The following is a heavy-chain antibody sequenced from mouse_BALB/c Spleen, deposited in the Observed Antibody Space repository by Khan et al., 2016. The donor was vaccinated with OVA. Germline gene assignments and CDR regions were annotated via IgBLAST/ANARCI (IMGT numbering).Heavy chain of an antibody. CDR1: ELTFSTYG. Sequence: EVELVESGGDLVKPGGSLNLSCAASELTFSTYGMSWVRQTPDKRLEWVATISTGGSYTYYPDSVKGRFTISRDNAKNTLYLQMSSLKSEDTAVFYCARLAYYYDSEGFAYWGQGTLVTVSA. V-gene: IGHV5-6*01. J-gene: IGHJ3*01. CDR3: ARLAYYYDSEGFAY. CDR2: ISTGGSYT. D-gene: IGHD1-1*01.